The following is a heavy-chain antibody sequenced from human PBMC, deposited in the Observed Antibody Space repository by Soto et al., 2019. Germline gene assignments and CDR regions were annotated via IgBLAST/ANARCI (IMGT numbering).Heavy chain of an antibody. CDR3: ARVAAAAGTLFWFDP. Sequence: SETLSLTCTVSGGSISSDYWSWIREPPGKGLEWIVYIYYSGSTNYNPSLKSRVTISVDTSKNQFSLKLSSVTAADTAVYYCARVAAAAGTLFWFDPWGQGTLVTVS. D-gene: IGHD6-13*01. V-gene: IGHV4-59*01. J-gene: IGHJ5*02. CDR1: GGSISSDY. CDR2: IYYSGST.